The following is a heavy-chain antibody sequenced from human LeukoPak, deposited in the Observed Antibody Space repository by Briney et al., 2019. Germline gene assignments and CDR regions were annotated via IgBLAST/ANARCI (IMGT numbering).Heavy chain of an antibody. CDR3: AREGGGYFDY. J-gene: IGHJ4*02. V-gene: IGHV1-46*01. D-gene: IGHD3-16*01. Sequence: ASVKVSCKASGYTFSSNDFNWVRQAAGQGLEWMGIINPSGGSTSYAQKFQGRVTMTRDMSTSTVYMELSSLRSEDTAVYYCAREGGGYFDYWGQGTLVTVSS. CDR2: INPSGGST. CDR1: GYTFSSND.